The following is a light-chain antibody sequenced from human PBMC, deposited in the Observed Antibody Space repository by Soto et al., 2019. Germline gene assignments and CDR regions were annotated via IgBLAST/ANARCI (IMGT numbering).Light chain of an antibody. CDR2: DVS. V-gene: IGLV2-14*01. CDR1: SSDVGGYNY. Sequence: QSALTQPASVSGSPGQSITISCTGTSSDVGGYNYVYWYQQHPGKAPQLMIYDVSNRPSGVSHRFSVSKSGNTASLTISGLHAEDEDDYYCSSYTSVSPLDVFGTGTKLTVL. CDR3: SSYTSVSPLDV. J-gene: IGLJ1*01.